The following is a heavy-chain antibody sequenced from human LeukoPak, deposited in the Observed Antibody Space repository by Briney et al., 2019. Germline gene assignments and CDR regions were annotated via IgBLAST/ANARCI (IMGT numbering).Heavy chain of an antibody. CDR1: GGSFSGYY. Sequence: SETLSLTCAVYGGSFSGYYWSWIRQPPGKGLEWIGEINHSGSTNYNPSLKSRVTISVDTSKNQFSLKLSSVTAADTAVYYCAMREDYGDYLFDYWGQGTLVTVSS. CDR2: INHSGST. CDR3: AMREDYGDYLFDY. V-gene: IGHV4-34*01. D-gene: IGHD4-17*01. J-gene: IGHJ4*02.